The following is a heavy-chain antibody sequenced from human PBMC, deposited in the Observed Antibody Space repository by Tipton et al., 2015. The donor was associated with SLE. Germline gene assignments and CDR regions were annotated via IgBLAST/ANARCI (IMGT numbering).Heavy chain of an antibody. V-gene: IGHV4-4*07. CDR2: IYASGST. CDR1: DGSISDYY. Sequence: TLSLTCTVSDGSISDYYWTWIRQPAGEGLEWIGRIYASGSTNYNPSLRSRVAMSVDTSKSHFSLKLNSVTAADTAVYYCARVAPTEVFDYWGQGTLVTVSS. CDR3: ARVAPTEVFDY. D-gene: IGHD1-1*01. J-gene: IGHJ4*02.